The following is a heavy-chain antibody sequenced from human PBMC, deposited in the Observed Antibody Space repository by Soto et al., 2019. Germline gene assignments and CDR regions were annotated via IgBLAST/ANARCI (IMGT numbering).Heavy chain of an antibody. J-gene: IGHJ4*02. Sequence: PGGSLRLSCAASGFTFSSYWMHWVRQAPGKGLVWVSRINNDGSTTTYADSVKGRFTISRDDAKNTLYLEMNSLRAEDTAVYYCVRGSSGTYRIDNWGQGTPVTVSS. V-gene: IGHV3-74*01. CDR2: INNDGSTT. CDR3: VRGSSGTYRIDN. D-gene: IGHD1-26*01. CDR1: GFTFSSYW.